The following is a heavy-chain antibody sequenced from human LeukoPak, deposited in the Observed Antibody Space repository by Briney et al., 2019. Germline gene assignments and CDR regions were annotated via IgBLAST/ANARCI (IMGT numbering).Heavy chain of an antibody. V-gene: IGHV3-7*01. D-gene: IGHD3-10*01. CDR2: IKRDGSEK. Sequence: PGGSLRLSCAASGFTFSSYWMSWVRQAPGKGLEWVANIKRDGSEKYYVDSVKGRFTISRDNAKNSLYLQMNSLRAEDTAVYYCARVVWFGELSYWGQGTLVTVSS. J-gene: IGHJ4*02. CDR1: GFTFSSYW. CDR3: ARVVWFGELSY.